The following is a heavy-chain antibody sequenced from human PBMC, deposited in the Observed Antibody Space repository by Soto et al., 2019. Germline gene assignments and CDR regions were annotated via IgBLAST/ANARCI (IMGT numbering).Heavy chain of an antibody. D-gene: IGHD3-10*01. CDR3: AKDGWNYYGSGSDLPNWFDP. Sequence: QSGGSLRLSCAASGFTFSSYAMSWVRQAPGKGLEWVSAISGSGGSTYYADSVKGRFTISRDNSKNTLYLQMNSLRAEDTAVYYCAKDGWNYYGSGSDLPNWFDPWGQGTLVTVSS. V-gene: IGHV3-23*01. J-gene: IGHJ5*02. CDR2: ISGSGGST. CDR1: GFTFSSYA.